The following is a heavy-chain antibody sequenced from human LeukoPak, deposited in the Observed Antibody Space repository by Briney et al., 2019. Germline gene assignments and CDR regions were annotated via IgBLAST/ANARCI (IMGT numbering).Heavy chain of an antibody. V-gene: IGHV5-51*01. CDR1: GYNFTTYW. D-gene: IGHD5-12*01. CDR2: IYPGDSKT. CDR3: ARRGHSGSFLDSFDI. Sequence: GESLKISCKGSGYNFTTYWVGWVRQMPGKGLEWMGIIYPGDSKTRYSPSFQGQVTISADKSISTAYLQWSSLKASDSAIYYCARRGHSGSFLDSFDIWGQGTMVTVSS. J-gene: IGHJ3*02.